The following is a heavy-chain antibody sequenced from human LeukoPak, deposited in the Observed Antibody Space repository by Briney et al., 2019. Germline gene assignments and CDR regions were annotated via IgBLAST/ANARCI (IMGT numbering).Heavy chain of an antibody. V-gene: IGHV3-11*04. CDR3: ARFRYNSTWGVFDY. J-gene: IGHJ4*02. D-gene: IGHD2/OR15-2a*01. CDR2: ISCTGRTI. CDR1: GFSFSDYY. Sequence: NSGGSLRLSCGASGFSFSDYYMSWVRQAPGKGLEWISYISCTGRTIYYADSVKGRFTISRDNDKSSLYLQMNSLRAEDTALYFCARFRYNSTWGVFDYWGQGTLVTVSS.